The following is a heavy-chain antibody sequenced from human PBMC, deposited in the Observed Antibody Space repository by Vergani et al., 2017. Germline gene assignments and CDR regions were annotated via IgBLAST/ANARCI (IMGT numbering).Heavy chain of an antibody. D-gene: IGHD3-16*01. V-gene: IGHV4-39*01. CDR1: GGSISSSSYY. Sequence: QLQLQESGPGLVKPSETLSLTCTVSGGSISSSSYYWGWIRQPPGKGLEWIGSIYYSGSTYYNPSLKSRVTISVDTSKNQFSLKLGSVTAADTAVYYCARGRIKFGIDYWGQGTLVTVSS. J-gene: IGHJ4*02. CDR2: IYYSGST. CDR3: ARGRIKFGIDY.